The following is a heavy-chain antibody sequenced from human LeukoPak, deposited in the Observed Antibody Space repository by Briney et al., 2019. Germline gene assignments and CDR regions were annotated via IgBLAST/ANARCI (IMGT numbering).Heavy chain of an antibody. V-gene: IGHV3-23*01. CDR3: AKGYYGSGSYGWFDP. D-gene: IGHD3-10*01. Sequence: GGSLRLSCAASGFSFSNYAMSWVRQAPGKRREWVSAISVMGGRTYHADSVKGRFTTSRDNSKNTLYLHMNSLRAEDTAVYYCAKGYYGSGSYGWFDPWGQGTLVTVSS. CDR1: GFSFSNYA. J-gene: IGHJ5*02. CDR2: ISVMGGRT.